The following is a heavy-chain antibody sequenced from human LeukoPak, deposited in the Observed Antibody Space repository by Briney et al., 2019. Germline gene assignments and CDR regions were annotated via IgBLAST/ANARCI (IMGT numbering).Heavy chain of an antibody. Sequence: SETLSLTCSVSGGSISSSNYYWGWIRQPPGKGLEWIGTIYYSGSTYYNPSLKSRVTISVDTSKNQFSLKLSSVTAADTAVDYCARQRRGGGLGYWGQGTLVTVSS. CDR2: IYYSGST. CDR3: ARQRRGGGLGY. J-gene: IGHJ4*02. CDR1: GGSISSSNYY. D-gene: IGHD2-15*01. V-gene: IGHV4-39*01.